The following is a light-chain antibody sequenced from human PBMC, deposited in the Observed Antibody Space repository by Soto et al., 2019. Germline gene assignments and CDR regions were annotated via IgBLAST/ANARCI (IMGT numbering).Light chain of an antibody. CDR2: GAS. CDR3: QEYAYPPWT. Sequence: DTVLTQSPGTLSLSPGERATLSCRASQSVTSTYLAWYQHRPGQAPRLLIYGASTRATGIPDRFSGIGSGTEFTLTNSRLEHEDFAVYYCQEYAYPPWTFGHGTKVEIK. J-gene: IGKJ1*01. V-gene: IGKV3-20*01. CDR1: QSVTSTY.